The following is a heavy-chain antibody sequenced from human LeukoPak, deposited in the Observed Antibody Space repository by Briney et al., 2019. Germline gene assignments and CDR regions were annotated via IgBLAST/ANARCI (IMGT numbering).Heavy chain of an antibody. Sequence: GGSPRLSCAASGFTFGSYAMSWVRQAPGKGLEWVSAISGSGGSTYYADSVKGRFTISRDNSKNTLYLQMNSLRAEDTAVYYCAKDPILSGYDFWGQGTLVTVSS. J-gene: IGHJ4*02. D-gene: IGHD5-12*01. CDR3: AKDPILSGYDF. CDR1: GFTFGSYA. V-gene: IGHV3-23*01. CDR2: ISGSGGST.